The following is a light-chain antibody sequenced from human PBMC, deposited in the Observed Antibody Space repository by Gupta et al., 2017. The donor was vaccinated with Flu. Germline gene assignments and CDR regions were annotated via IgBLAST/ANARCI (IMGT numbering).Light chain of an antibody. CDR2: KDS. CDR1: VLAKKY. J-gene: IGLJ3*02. CDR3: YSAADKNGV. V-gene: IGLV3-27*01. Sequence: SYELTQPSSVSVSPGQTARITCPGDVLAKKYARWFQQKPGQAPVLVIYKDSERPSGIPERFSGSSSGTTVTLTISGAQVEDEADYYCYSAADKNGVFGGGTKLTVL.